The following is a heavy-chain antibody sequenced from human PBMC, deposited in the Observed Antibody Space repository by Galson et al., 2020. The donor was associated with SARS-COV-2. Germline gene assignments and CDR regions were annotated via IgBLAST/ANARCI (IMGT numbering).Heavy chain of an antibody. CDR3: ARVARIVGVNYYYYDMDV. V-gene: IGHV4-34*01. CDR1: GGPLSGYY. Sequence: SETLSLTCAVHGGPLSGYYWSWTRQPQGKGLGWIGEINQSGSTKYNPSLKSRVTTSVDTSKNQFSLKLSSVTAADPAVYDCARVARIVGVNYYYYDMDVWGKGTTVTISS. J-gene: IGHJ6*03. D-gene: IGHD1-26*01. CDR2: INQSGST.